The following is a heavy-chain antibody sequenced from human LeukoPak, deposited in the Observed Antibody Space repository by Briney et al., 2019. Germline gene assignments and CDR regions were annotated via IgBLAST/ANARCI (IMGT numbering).Heavy chain of an antibody. Sequence: GESLKISCKGSGYDLTRFWIGWVRQMPGKGLEWMGIIYPGDSDIRYSPSFQGRVTVSADKSITTAYLQWNSLQASDTAMYYCARRRDMAFDYWGQGVLVTVSS. J-gene: IGHJ4*02. CDR2: IYPGDSDI. CDR3: ARRRDMAFDY. CDR1: GYDLTRFW. D-gene: IGHD5-24*01. V-gene: IGHV5-51*01.